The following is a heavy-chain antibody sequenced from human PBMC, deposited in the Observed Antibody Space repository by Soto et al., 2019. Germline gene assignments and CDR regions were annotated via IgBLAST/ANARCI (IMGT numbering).Heavy chain of an antibody. D-gene: IGHD5-18*01. V-gene: IGHV3-9*01. CDR1: GFTFDDDA. CDR3: VRSKGGYSYGTPFDY. J-gene: IGHJ4*02. CDR2: ISWNSGNI. Sequence: DVQLEESGGALVQPGRSLRLSCAASGFTFDDDAMYWVRQVLGKGLEWVSSISWNSGNIGYADSVKGRFTTSRDNAENSLYLQMNSLRPEDTALYYCVRSKGGYSYGTPFDYWGQGTLVTVSS.